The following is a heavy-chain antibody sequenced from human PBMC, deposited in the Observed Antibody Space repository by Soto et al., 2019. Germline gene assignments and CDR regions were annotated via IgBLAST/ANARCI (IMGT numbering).Heavy chain of an antibody. Sequence: ASVKVSCKASGYTFTSYGISWVRQAPGQGLEWMGWISAYNGNTNYAQKFQGRVTMTRNTSISTAYMELSSLRSEDTAVYYCARQGCSVGSWSSCTVDTWGQGTLVTVSS. CDR1: GYTFTSYG. CDR2: ISAYNGNT. D-gene: IGHD2-15*01. V-gene: IGHV1-18*01. J-gene: IGHJ5*02. CDR3: ARQGCSVGSWSSCTVDT.